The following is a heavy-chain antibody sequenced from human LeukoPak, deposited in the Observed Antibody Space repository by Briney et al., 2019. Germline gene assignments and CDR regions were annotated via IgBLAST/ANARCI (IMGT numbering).Heavy chain of an antibody. D-gene: IGHD7-27*01. CDR1: GFTFSSYA. J-gene: IGHJ4*02. CDR2: ISGSGGST. V-gene: IGHV3-23*01. Sequence: QPGGSLRLSCAASGFTFSSYAMTWVRQAPGKGLEWVSAISGSGGSTHYTDSVKGRFTISRDNSKNILYLQMNSLRVEDTAVYYCARRSGDREFEYWGQGTLVTVSS. CDR3: ARRSGDREFEY.